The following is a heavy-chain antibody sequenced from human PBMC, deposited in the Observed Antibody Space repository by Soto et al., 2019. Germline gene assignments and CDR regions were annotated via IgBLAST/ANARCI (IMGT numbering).Heavy chain of an antibody. CDR1: GYTFTSYD. Sequence: GASVKVSCKASGYTFTSYDINWVRQATGQGLEWMGWINPNSGGTNYAQKFQGWVTMTRDTSISTAYMELSRLRSDDTAVYYCARGVVVAATHAYYYYMDVWGKGTTVTVSS. CDR2: INPNSGGT. D-gene: IGHD2-15*01. V-gene: IGHV1-2*04. CDR3: ARGVVVAATHAYYYYMDV. J-gene: IGHJ6*03.